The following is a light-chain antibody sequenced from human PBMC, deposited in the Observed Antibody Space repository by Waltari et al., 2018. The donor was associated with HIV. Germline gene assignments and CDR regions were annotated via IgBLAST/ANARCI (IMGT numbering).Light chain of an antibody. CDR1: TGAVTSGHS. CDR3: LLSYSGARHV. V-gene: IGLV7-46*01. CDR2: DTS. J-gene: IGLJ1*01. Sequence: QAVVTQEPSLTVSPGGTVTLTCGSSTGAVTSGHSPYWFQQKPGQAPRTLIYDTSNKHSWTPARFSGSLLGGKAALTLSGAQPEDEAEYYCLLSYSGARHVFGTGTKVTVL.